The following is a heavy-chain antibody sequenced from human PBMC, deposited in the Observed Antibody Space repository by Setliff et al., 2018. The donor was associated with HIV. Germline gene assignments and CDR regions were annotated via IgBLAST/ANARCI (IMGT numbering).Heavy chain of an antibody. J-gene: IGHJ1*01. Sequence: ASVKVSCKASGYTFTGYFLHWVRQAPGQGLEWLGWVSPDNGDRRISQRFRGRVTMTRDTSISTAYMVLSRLRSDDTAVYYCARSYGDYRAEYFQHWGQGTLVTVSS. D-gene: IGHD4-17*01. CDR3: ARSYGDYRAEYFQH. V-gene: IGHV1-2*02. CDR1: GYTFTGYF. CDR2: VSPDNGDR.